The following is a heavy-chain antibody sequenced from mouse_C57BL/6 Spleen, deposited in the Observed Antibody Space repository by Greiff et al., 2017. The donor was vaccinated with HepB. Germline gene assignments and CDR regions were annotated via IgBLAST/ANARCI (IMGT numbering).Heavy chain of an antibody. D-gene: IGHD2-1*01. CDR3: ARSSGNYGAWFAY. J-gene: IGHJ3*01. Sequence: QVQLKQPGAELVMPGASVKLSCKASGYTFTSYWMHWVKQRPGQGLEWIGEIDPSDSYTNYNQKFKGKSTLTVDKSSSTAYMQLSSLTSEDSAVYYCARSSGNYGAWFAYWGQGTLVTVSA. CDR2: IDPSDSYT. V-gene: IGHV1-69*01. CDR1: GYTFTSYW.